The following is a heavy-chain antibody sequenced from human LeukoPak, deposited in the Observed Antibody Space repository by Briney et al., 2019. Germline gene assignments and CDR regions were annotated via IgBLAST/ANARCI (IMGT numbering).Heavy chain of an antibody. CDR2: IGGGSAFT. Sequence: GGSLRLSCAASGFIFSNYGMNWVRQAPGRGLEWVAHIGGGSAFTNYTDSVKGRFTISRDDSKVALYLQMNGLRDEDTAVYFCAKDHFAMNGVFDAFDIWGQGTVVTVSS. CDR1: GFIFSNYG. CDR3: AKDHFAMNGVFDAFDI. D-gene: IGHD2-8*01. V-gene: IGHV3-23*01. J-gene: IGHJ3*02.